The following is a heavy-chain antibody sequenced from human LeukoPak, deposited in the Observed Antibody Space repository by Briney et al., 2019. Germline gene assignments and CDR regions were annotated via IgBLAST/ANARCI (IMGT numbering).Heavy chain of an antibody. Sequence: GGSLRLSCAASGFTFSSYSMNWVRQASGKGLEWVSSISSSSSYIYYADSVKGRFTISRDNAKNSLYLQMNSLRAEDTAVYYCARDVGGYSYGSFDYWGQGTLVTVSS. CDR3: ARDVGGYSYGSFDY. CDR1: GFTFSSYS. J-gene: IGHJ4*02. CDR2: ISSSSSYI. V-gene: IGHV3-21*01. D-gene: IGHD5-18*01.